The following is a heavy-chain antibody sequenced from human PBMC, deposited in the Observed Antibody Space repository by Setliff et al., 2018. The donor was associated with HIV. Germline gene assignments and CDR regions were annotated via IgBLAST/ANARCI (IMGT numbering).Heavy chain of an antibody. CDR2: VYPSDGST. J-gene: IGHJ4*02. D-gene: IGHD3-9*01. V-gene: IGHV1-46*01. Sequence: ASVKVSCKASGYTFTSYYMHWVRQAPGQGLEWMGMVYPSDGSTSYAQKFQGRVTMTRDTSTSTIYMELNSLTSEDTAVYYCARDNTAFDIWGQGTLVTVSS. CDR3: ARDNTAFDI. CDR1: GYTFTSYY.